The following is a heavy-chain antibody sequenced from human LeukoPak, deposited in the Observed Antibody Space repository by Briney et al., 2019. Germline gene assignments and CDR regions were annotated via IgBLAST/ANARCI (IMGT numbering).Heavy chain of an antibody. J-gene: IGHJ6*03. CDR3: ARRRRVYNWNAYYYYYYMDV. CDR1: GDSVSSNSAA. V-gene: IGHV6-1*01. D-gene: IGHD1-1*01. CDR2: TYYRSKWYN. Sequence: SQTLSLTCAISGDSVSSNSAAWNWIRQSPSRGLEWLGRTYYRSKWYNDYAVSVKSRITINPDTSKNQFSLQLNSVTPEDTAVYYCARRRRVYNWNAYYYYYYMDVWGKGTTVTVSS.